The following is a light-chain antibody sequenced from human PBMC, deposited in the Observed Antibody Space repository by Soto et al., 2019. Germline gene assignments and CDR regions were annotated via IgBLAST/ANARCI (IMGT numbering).Light chain of an antibody. CDR3: TSWTTSTTMI. CDR2: DVN. V-gene: IGLV2-14*03. J-gene: IGLJ2*01. Sequence: QSVLTQPASVSGSPGQSITISCTGTSSDIGAYNFVSWYQQPPSKAPQLILYDVNIRPSGVSNCFSGSKSSNTASLTISGLQAEDEDDYYCTSWTTSTTMIFGGGTKVTVL. CDR1: SSDIGAYNF.